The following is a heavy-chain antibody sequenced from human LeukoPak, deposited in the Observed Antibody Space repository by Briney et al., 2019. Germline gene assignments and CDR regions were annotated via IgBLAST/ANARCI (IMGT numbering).Heavy chain of an antibody. D-gene: IGHD3-22*01. Sequence: SETPSLTCTVSGGSISSSSYYWGWIRQPPGKGLEWIGSIYYSGSTYYNPSLKSRVTISVDTSKNQFSLKLSSVTAADTAVYYCASLPRRYYDRSGYLDYWGQGTLVTVSS. CDR1: GGSISSSSYY. CDR2: IYYSGST. V-gene: IGHV4-39*01. J-gene: IGHJ4*02. CDR3: ASLPRRYYDRSGYLDY.